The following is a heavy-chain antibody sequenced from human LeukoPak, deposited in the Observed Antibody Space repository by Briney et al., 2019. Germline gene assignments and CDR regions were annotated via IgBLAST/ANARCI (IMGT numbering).Heavy chain of an antibody. V-gene: IGHV4-39*01. D-gene: IGHD3-16*01. Sequence: SETLSLTCTVSGGSISSSSYYWGWIRQPPGKGLEWIGSIYYSGSTYYNPSLKRRVTISVDTSKNQFSLTLSSVTAADTAVYYCARRGRALYENFDYWGQGTLVTVSS. CDR1: GGSISSSSYY. J-gene: IGHJ4*02. CDR2: IYYSGST. CDR3: ARRGRALYENFDY.